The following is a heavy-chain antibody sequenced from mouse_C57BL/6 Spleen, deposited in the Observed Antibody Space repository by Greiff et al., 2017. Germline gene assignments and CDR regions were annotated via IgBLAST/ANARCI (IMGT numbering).Heavy chain of an antibody. V-gene: IGHV1-50*01. CDR3: ARRDYGSSYGY. Sequence: QVQLQQPGAELVKPGASVKLSCKASGYTFTSYWMQWVKQRPGQGLEWIGEIDPSDSYTNYNQKFKGKATLTVDTSSSTAYMQLSSLTSEDAAVYYCARRDYGSSYGYGGQGTTLTVSS. CDR2: IDPSDSYT. D-gene: IGHD1-1*01. CDR1: GYTFTSYW. J-gene: IGHJ2*01.